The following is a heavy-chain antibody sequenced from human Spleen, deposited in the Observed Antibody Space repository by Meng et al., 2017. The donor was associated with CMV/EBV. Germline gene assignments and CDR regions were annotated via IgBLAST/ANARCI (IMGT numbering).Heavy chain of an antibody. CDR1: GGSFSGYD. Sequence: QLQLQQWGAGLLKPPETLSLTCAVYGGSFSGYDWSWIRQPLGKMLEXIGEINHSGSTNYNPSLKSRVTISVDTSKNQFSLKLSSVTAADSALDYCARGGWFDPWGQGTLITVSS. J-gene: IGHJ5*02. CDR2: INHSGST. V-gene: IGHV4-34*01. CDR3: ARGGWFDP.